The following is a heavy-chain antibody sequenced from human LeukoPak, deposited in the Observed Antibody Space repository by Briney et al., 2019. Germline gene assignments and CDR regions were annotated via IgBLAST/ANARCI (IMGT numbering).Heavy chain of an antibody. V-gene: IGHV3-30*02. Sequence: PGGSLRLSCAASGFIFASYGMHWVRQAPGKGLEWLAFIRNDGSNKYYADSVKGRFTISRDNAKNTLYLQMSSLRAEDTAVYYCAKAFYGSGSYPQDYWGQGTLVTVSS. CDR3: AKAFYGSGSYPQDY. CDR1: GFIFASYG. J-gene: IGHJ4*02. CDR2: IRNDGSNK. D-gene: IGHD3-10*01.